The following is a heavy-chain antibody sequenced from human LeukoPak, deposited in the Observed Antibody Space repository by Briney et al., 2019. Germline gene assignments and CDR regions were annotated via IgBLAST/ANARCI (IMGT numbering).Heavy chain of an antibody. CDR3: ARAPSTYYYDSSGYHFDY. V-gene: IGHV3-30-3*01. CDR1: GFTFSSYA. J-gene: IGHJ4*02. Sequence: GGSLRLSCAASGFTFSSYAMHWVRQAPGKGLEWVAVISYDGSNKYYADSVKGRFTISRDNSKNTLYLQMNSLRAEDTAVYYCARAPSTYYYDSSGYHFDYWGQGTLVTVSS. D-gene: IGHD3-22*01. CDR2: ISYDGSNK.